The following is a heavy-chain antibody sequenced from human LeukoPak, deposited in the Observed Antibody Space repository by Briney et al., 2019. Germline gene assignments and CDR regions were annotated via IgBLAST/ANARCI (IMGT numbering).Heavy chain of an antibody. CDR1: GFTFSSYA. D-gene: IGHD3-22*01. Sequence: PGGSLRLSCAASGFTFSSYAMSWVRQAPGKGLEWVSAISGSGGSTYYADSVKGRFTISRDNSKNTLYLQMNSLRAEDTAVYYCAKVPSYYYDSSGYYPLNLDYWGQGTLVTVSS. V-gene: IGHV3-23*01. CDR2: ISGSGGST. CDR3: AKVPSYYYDSSGYYPLNLDY. J-gene: IGHJ4*02.